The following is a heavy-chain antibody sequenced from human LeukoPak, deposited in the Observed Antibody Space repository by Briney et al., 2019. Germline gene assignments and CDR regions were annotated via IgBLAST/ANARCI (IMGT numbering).Heavy chain of an antibody. Sequence: SETLSLTCTVSGGSISSYYWSWIRQPAGKGLEWIGRIYTSGSTNYNPSLKSRVTMSVDTSKNHFSLRLTSVTAADTAVYFCARHMENNEGSGSYGYFDYWGRGTLVTVSS. CDR1: GGSISSYY. CDR2: IYTSGST. J-gene: IGHJ4*02. V-gene: IGHV4-4*07. D-gene: IGHD1-26*01. CDR3: ARHMENNEGSGSYGYFDY.